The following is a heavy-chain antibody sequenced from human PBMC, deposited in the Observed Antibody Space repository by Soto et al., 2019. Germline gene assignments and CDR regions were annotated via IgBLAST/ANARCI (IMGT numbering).Heavy chain of an antibody. CDR3: ARVRAPHTIFGVVIILAYMDF. D-gene: IGHD3-3*01. V-gene: IGHV4-59*01. CDR1: GGSISSYY. Sequence: ASETLSLTCTVSGGSISSYYWSWIRQPPGKGLEWFGYIYYSGSTNYNPSLKSRVTISVDTSKNQFSLKLSSVTAADTAVYYCARVRAPHTIFGVVIILAYMDFWGKGTTVTVSS. CDR2: IYYSGST. J-gene: IGHJ6*03.